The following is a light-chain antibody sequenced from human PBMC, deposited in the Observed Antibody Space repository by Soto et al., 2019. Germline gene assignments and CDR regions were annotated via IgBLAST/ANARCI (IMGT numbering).Light chain of an antibody. CDR3: TSYTSSNTPV. Sequence: QSVLTQPASVSGSPGQSITISCTGTSSDVGGYNYVSWYQQHPGKAPKLMIYEVNNRPSGVSNRFSGSKSGNTASLTISGLQAEDEDDYYCTSYTSSNTPVFGGGTKLTVL. J-gene: IGLJ3*02. CDR1: SSDVGGYNY. CDR2: EVN. V-gene: IGLV2-14*01.